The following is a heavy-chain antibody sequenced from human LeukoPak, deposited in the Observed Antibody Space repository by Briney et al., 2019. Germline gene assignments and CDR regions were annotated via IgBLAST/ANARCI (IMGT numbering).Heavy chain of an antibody. CDR3: ARWHSSSWYSIDY. J-gene: IGHJ4*02. D-gene: IGHD6-13*01. Sequence: GGTLRLSCAASGFTFSNYGMNWVRQAPGKGLEWVANIKEDGGEKYDVDSVKGRFTISRDNSKNTLYLQMNSLRAEDTAVYYCARWHSSSWYSIDYWGQGTLVTVSS. CDR2: IKEDGGEK. V-gene: IGHV3-7*01. CDR1: GFTFSNYG.